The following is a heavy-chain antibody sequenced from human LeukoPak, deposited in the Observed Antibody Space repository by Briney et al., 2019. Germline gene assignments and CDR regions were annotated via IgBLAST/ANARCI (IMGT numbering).Heavy chain of an antibody. CDR2: INPNSGGT. D-gene: IGHD1-1*01. CDR1: GYTFTGYY. J-gene: IGHJ4*02. Sequence: ASVKVSCKASGYTFTGYYMHWVRQAPGQGLEWMGWINPNSGGTNYAQKFQGRVTMTRDTSISTAYMELSRLRSDDTAVYDCARDRRYRASYYFDYWGQGTLVTVSS. V-gene: IGHV1-2*02. CDR3: ARDRRYRASYYFDY.